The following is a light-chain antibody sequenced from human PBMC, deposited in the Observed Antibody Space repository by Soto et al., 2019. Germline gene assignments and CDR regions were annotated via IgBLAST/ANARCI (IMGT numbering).Light chain of an antibody. CDR3: QSYDNSLSAWV. CDR2: DNG. V-gene: IGLV1-40*01. J-gene: IGLJ3*02. CDR1: SSNIGTHWP. Sequence: QAVVTQPPSVSGAPGQRVTISCTGSSSNIGTHWPVHWYQQLPGTAPKLLIYDNGNRPSGVPDRFSGSKSGTSASLAITGLQAEDEADYYCQSYDNSLSAWVFGGGTQLTVL.